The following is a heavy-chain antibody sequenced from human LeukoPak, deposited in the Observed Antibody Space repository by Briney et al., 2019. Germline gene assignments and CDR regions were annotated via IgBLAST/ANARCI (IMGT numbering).Heavy chain of an antibody. CDR1: GFTFSSYA. V-gene: IGHV3-23*01. Sequence: GRSLRLSCAASGFTFSSYAMSWVRQAPGKGLEWVSAISGSGGSTYYADSVKGRFTISRDNSKNTLYLQMNSLRAEDTAVYYCAKDIGIAVADWGFDYWGQGTLVTVSS. D-gene: IGHD6-19*01. CDR2: ISGSGGST. CDR3: AKDIGIAVADWGFDY. J-gene: IGHJ4*02.